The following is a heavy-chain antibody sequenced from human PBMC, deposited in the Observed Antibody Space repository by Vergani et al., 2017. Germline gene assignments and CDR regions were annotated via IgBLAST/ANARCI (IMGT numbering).Heavy chain of an antibody. CDR2: ISWNSGIT. CDR3: AKAGRPRSYYSFFDY. CDR1: GFTFDDYA. J-gene: IGHJ4*02. V-gene: IGHV3-9*01. D-gene: IGHD1-26*01. Sequence: VQLVESGGGLVQPGRSLRLSCAASGFTFDDYAMHWVRQAPGKGLEWVSGISWNSGITGDADSVKGRFTISRDNAKNSLYLQMNSLRAEDTALYYCAKAGRPRSYYSFFDYWGQGTLVTVSS.